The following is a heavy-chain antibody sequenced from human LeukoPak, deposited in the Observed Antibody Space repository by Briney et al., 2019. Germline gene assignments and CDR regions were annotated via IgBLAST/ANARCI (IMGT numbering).Heavy chain of an antibody. J-gene: IGHJ3*02. D-gene: IGHD5-12*01. CDR2: ISSSGSTI. V-gene: IGHV3-11*04. CDR1: GFTFSDYY. Sequence: GGSLRLSCAASGFTFSDYYMSWIRQAPGKGLEWVSYISSSGSTIYYADSVKGRFTISRDNAKNSLYLQMNSLRAEDTAVYYCARDSIVATLHAFDIWGQGTMVTVSS. CDR3: ARDSIVATLHAFDI.